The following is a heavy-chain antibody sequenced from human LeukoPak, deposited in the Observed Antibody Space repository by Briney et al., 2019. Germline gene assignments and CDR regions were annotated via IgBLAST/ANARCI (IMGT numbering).Heavy chain of an antibody. V-gene: IGHV1-69*04. CDR1: GGTFSSYA. CDR2: IIPILGIA. CDR3: ARDKGGYDELDY. J-gene: IGHJ4*02. Sequence: GASVKVSGKASGGTFSSYAISWVRQAPGQGLEWMGRIIPILGIANYAQKFQGRVTITVDKSTSTAYMELSSLRSEDTAVYYCARDKGGYDELDYWGQGTLVTVSS. D-gene: IGHD5-12*01.